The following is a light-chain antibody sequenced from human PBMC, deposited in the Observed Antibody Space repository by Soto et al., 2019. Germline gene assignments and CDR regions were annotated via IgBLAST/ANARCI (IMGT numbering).Light chain of an antibody. Sequence: ELVLTQSPGTLSLSPGERATISCRASQSVNSIYLAWYQQKPGQAPRLLIYGAYSRATGIPDRFSGSGYGTDFNLTISRLEPEDFALYYCQQYGGPPRTFGQGTKVEL. CDR3: QQYGGPPRT. CDR2: GAY. J-gene: IGKJ1*01. V-gene: IGKV3-20*01. CDR1: QSVNSIY.